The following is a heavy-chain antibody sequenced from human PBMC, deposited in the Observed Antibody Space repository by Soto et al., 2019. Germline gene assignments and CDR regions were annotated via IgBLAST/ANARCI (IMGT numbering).Heavy chain of an antibody. D-gene: IGHD3-10*01. Sequence: QVQLQQWGAGLLKPSETLSLSCAVYGGYFNDNYYTWFRQPPGKGLEWIGEISRSGTTKYIPSLKSRASISFDTSKTQGSLKVTSVTAAATAVYYCATSLWFGTQVELWGQGALVTVSS. CDR3: ATSLWFGTQVEL. CDR1: GGYFNDNY. CDR2: ISRSGTT. V-gene: IGHV4-34*01. J-gene: IGHJ5*02.